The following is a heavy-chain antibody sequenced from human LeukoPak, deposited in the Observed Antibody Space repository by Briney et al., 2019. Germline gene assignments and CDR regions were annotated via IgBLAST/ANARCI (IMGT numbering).Heavy chain of an antibody. CDR2: IYYSAST. Sequence: KSSETLSLTCTVSGGSISSYYWSWIRQPPGKGLEWFGYIYYSASTNYNPSLKGRVNISVDTSKNQFSLKLNSVTAADTAVYYCARGGVDYDSSGLIDYWGQGTLVTVSS. J-gene: IGHJ4*02. CDR3: ARGGVDYDSSGLIDY. D-gene: IGHD3-22*01. CDR1: GGSISSYY. V-gene: IGHV4-59*01.